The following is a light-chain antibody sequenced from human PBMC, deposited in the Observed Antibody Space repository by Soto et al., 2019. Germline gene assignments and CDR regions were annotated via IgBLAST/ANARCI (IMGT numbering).Light chain of an antibody. J-gene: IGKJ1*01. V-gene: IGKV3-15*01. CDR2: GAS. Sequence: EIVMTQSPATLSVSPGERATLSFRASQSVSSNLPWYQKTPGQAPRLLIYGASTRATGIPARFSGSGSGTEFTLTISSLQSEDFAVYYCQQYNNWPRTFGQGTKVDIK. CDR3: QQYNNWPRT. CDR1: QSVSSN.